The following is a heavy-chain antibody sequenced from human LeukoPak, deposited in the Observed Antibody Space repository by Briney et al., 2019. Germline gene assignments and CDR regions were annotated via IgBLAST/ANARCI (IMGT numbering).Heavy chain of an antibody. D-gene: IGHD1-26*01. CDR2: IKPDGSEK. CDR1: GFTFSSYW. V-gene: IGHV3-7*03. CDR3: VREATGYSFADY. Sequence: PGGSLRLSCAASGFTFSSYWMTWVRQAPGKGLEWVANIKPDGSEKYYVDSVKGRFTISRDNAKNSLYLQMNSLTAEDTAVYYCVREATGYSFADYWGQGTLVSVSS. J-gene: IGHJ4*02.